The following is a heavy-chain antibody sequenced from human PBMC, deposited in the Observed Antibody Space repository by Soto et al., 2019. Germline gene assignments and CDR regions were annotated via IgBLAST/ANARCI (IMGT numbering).Heavy chain of an antibody. J-gene: IGHJ6*02. V-gene: IGHV4-34*01. CDR2: INHSGST. Sequence: SETLSLTCAVYGGSFIGYYWSWIRQPPGKGLEWIGEINHSGSTNYNPSLKSRVTISVDTSKNQFSLKLSSVTAADTAVYYCARGRHGYDILTGYYSYYGMDVWGQGTTVT. D-gene: IGHD3-9*01. CDR1: GGSFIGYY. CDR3: ARGRHGYDILTGYYSYYGMDV.